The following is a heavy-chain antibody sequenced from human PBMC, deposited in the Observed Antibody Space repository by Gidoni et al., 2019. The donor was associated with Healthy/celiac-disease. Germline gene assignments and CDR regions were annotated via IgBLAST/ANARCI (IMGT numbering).Heavy chain of an antibody. CDR3: ASLGYCSSTSCYSPLGF. Sequence: QVQLVESGGGLVKPGGSLRRYCAASGFNFSDYYLSWIRRAPGKGLEWVSYISSSGSTIYYADSVKVRFTISRDNAKNSLYLQMNSLRAEDTAVYYCASLGYCSSTSCYSPLGFWGQGTLVTVSS. J-gene: IGHJ4*02. V-gene: IGHV3-11*01. CDR1: GFNFSDYY. CDR2: ISSSGSTI. D-gene: IGHD2-2*02.